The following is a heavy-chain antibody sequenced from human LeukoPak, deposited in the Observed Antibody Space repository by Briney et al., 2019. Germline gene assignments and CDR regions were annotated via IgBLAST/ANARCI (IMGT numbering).Heavy chain of an antibody. Sequence: PGGSLRLSCAASGFSFSSYAMSWVRQAPGKGLEWVSSISGSGGSTYYADSVKGRFTTSRDNSKDTLYLQMNSLRAEDTAVYYCAKDIVVVTSGSNAFDIWGQGTTVTVSS. CDR2: ISGSGGST. D-gene: IGHD2-21*02. V-gene: IGHV3-23*01. J-gene: IGHJ3*02. CDR3: AKDIVVVTSGSNAFDI. CDR1: GFSFSSYA.